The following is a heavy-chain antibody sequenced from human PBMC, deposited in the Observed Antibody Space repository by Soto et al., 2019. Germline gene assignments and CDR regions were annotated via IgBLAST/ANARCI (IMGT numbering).Heavy chain of an antibody. Sequence: QVQLQQWGAGLLKPSETLSLTCAVYGGSFSGYYWSWIRQPPGKGLEWIGEINHSGSTNYNPSLKSRVTISVDTSKNQFSLKLSSVTAADTAVYYCARVEYCSGGSCYSAPYYYYYMDVWGKGTTVTVSS. CDR3: ARVEYCSGGSCYSAPYYYYYMDV. CDR2: INHSGST. V-gene: IGHV4-34*01. J-gene: IGHJ6*03. D-gene: IGHD2-15*01. CDR1: GGSFSGYY.